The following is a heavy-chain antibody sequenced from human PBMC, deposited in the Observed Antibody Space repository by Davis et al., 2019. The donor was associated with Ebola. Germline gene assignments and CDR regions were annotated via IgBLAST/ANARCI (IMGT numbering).Heavy chain of an antibody. CDR1: GFTFSTSW. CDR2: IKEDGSAR. Sequence: PGGSLRLSCAASGFTFSTSWMTWVRQAPGKGLECVANIKEDGSARNYADSVKGRFSISRDNAKNSLFLQMNSLSAEDTAVYYCARDRAYNSFDYWGQGTLVTVSS. CDR3: ARDRAYNSFDY. D-gene: IGHD4-11*01. J-gene: IGHJ4*02. V-gene: IGHV3-7*01.